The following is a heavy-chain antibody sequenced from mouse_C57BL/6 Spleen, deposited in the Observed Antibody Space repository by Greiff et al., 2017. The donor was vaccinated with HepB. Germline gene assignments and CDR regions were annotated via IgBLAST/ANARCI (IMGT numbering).Heavy chain of an antibody. CDR1: GYTFTSYW. D-gene: IGHD1-1*01. V-gene: IGHV1-64*01. J-gene: IGHJ4*01. Sequence: QVQLQQSGAELVKPGASVKLSCKASGYTFTSYWMHWVKQRPGQGLEWIGMIHPNSGSTNYNEKFKSKATLTVDKSSSTAYMQLSSLTSEDSAVYYCARDYYGSSTLYYAMDYWGQGTSVTVSS. CDR3: ARDYYGSSTLYYAMDY. CDR2: IHPNSGST.